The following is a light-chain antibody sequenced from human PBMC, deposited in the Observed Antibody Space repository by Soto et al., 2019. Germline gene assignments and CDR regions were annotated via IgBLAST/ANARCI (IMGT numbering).Light chain of an antibody. J-gene: IGKJ4*01. Sequence: DIQMTQSPSSLSASVGDRVTITCRASQGIDNHLAWYQQKPGKAPKLLIYAASTLQSGVPSRFTGSGSGTDFTLTISSLQPEDAATYYCQQSYSTPLTFGGGTKVEIK. V-gene: IGKV1-27*01. CDR1: QGIDNH. CDR3: QQSYSTPLT. CDR2: AAS.